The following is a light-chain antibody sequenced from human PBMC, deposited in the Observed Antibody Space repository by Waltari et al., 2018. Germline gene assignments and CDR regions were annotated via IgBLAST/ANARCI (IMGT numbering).Light chain of an antibody. CDR3: HQHHTAPLT. J-gene: IGKJ4*01. Sequence: DIVMTQSPDSLAVSLGERATINCKSSQNLLASSDNKHYLAWYQQKPGQSPKFLIYWASTRDSGVPDRFSGSGSGTDFTLTITILQAEDVAVYYGHQHHTAPLTFGGGTKVGIK. CDR1: QNLLASSDNKHY. V-gene: IGKV4-1*01. CDR2: WAS.